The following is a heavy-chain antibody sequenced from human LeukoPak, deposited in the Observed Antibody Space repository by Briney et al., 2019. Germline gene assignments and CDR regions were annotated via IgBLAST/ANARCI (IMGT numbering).Heavy chain of an antibody. J-gene: IGHJ4*02. V-gene: IGHV3-48*03. Sequence: LSGGSLRPSCAVSGFTFNSYEMNWVRQAPGKGLEWVSYISSSGGTIYYADSVKGRFTISRDNAKNSLYLQMNSLRAEDTAVYYCARDTNWGLDYWDQGTLVTVSS. D-gene: IGHD7-27*01. CDR2: ISSSGGTI. CDR3: ARDTNWGLDY. CDR1: GFTFNSYE.